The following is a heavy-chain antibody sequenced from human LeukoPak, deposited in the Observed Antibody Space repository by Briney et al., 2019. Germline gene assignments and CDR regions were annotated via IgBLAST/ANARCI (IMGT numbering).Heavy chain of an antibody. D-gene: IGHD1-1*01. J-gene: IGHJ5*02. CDR2: ISAYNGNT. CDR3: ARFQPNWNDRVDP. CDR1: GGTFSSYA. V-gene: IGHV1-18*01. Sequence: ASVKVSCKASGGTFSSYAISWVRQAPGQGLEWMGWISAYNGNTNYAQKLQGRVTMTTDTSTSTAYMELRSLRSDDTAVYCCARFQPNWNDRVDPWGQGTLVTVSS.